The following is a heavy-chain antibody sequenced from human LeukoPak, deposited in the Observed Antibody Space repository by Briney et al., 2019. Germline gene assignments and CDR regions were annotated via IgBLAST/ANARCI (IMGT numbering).Heavy chain of an antibody. CDR1: GGSISSSSYY. CDR2: IYYSGST. D-gene: IGHD6-13*01. V-gene: IGHV4-39*07. J-gene: IGHJ4*02. CDR3: ARGRIAADFDY. Sequence: SETLSLTCTVSGGSISSSSYYWGWIRQPPGKGLEWIGSIYYSGSTYYNPSLKSRVTISVDTSKNQFSLKLSSVTAADTAVYYCARGRIAADFDYWGQGTLVTVSS.